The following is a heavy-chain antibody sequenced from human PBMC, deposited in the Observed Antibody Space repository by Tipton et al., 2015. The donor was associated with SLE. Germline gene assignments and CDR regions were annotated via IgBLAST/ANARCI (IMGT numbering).Heavy chain of an antibody. Sequence: TLSLTCTVSGGSISSYYWSWIRQPPGKGLEWIGYIYYSGSTNYNPSLKSRVTISADTSKNQFSLKLSSVTAADTAVYYCARGVTVVGAFDIWGQGTMVTVSS. CDR1: GGSISSYY. J-gene: IGHJ3*02. CDR3: ARGVTVVGAFDI. CDR2: IYYSGST. V-gene: IGHV4-59*12. D-gene: IGHD3-22*01.